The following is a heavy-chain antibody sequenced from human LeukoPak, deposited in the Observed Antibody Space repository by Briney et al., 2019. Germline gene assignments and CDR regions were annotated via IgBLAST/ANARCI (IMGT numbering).Heavy chain of an antibody. V-gene: IGHV3-66*01. Sequence: GGSLRRSGAGSGFTVSSNYMSWVRQAPGQGLEWGSVIYSGGSTYYADSVKGRFTISRDNSKNTLYLQMNSLRAEDTAVYYCAREELHGAFDIWGQGTMVTVSS. J-gene: IGHJ3*02. D-gene: IGHD1-26*01. CDR3: AREELHGAFDI. CDR2: IYSGGST. CDR1: GFTVSSNY.